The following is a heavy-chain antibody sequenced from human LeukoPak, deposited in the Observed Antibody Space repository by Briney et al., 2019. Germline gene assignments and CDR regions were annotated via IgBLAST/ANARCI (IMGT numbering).Heavy chain of an antibody. CDR3: ARDTYSGSYGGYFDY. D-gene: IGHD1-26*01. V-gene: IGHV3-53*01. CDR2: IYSAGST. Sequence: GGSLRVSCAASGFTISTNYMTWVRQAPRKGLEWVSVIYSAGSTYYADSVKDRFTISRDNSKNTLYLQMNSLRAEDTAVYYCARDTYSGSYGGYFDYWGQGALVTVSS. J-gene: IGHJ4*02. CDR1: GFTISTNY.